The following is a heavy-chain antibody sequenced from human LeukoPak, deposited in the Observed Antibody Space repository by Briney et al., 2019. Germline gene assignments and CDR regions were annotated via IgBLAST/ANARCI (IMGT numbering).Heavy chain of an antibody. J-gene: IGHJ4*02. CDR1: GDSLGSPYY. Sequence: PSETLSHTCNVSGDSLGSPYYWGWIPQPPGKGLEGVASIFHSGYVYHNPSLKSRVTMSIGMSRNQFSLKLTSVIAAKTTLYYCARGVTGEPDYFDVWGQGTLVTASS. CDR2: IFHSGYV. V-gene: IGHV4-38-2*02. CDR3: ARGVTGEPDYFDV. D-gene: IGHD1-14*01.